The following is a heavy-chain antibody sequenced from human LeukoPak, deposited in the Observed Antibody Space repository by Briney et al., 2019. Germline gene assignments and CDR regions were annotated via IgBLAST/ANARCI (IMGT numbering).Heavy chain of an antibody. J-gene: IGHJ4*02. CDR1: GFTFSYHW. Sequence: GGSLTLSCAASGFTFSYHWMTWVRQAPGKGLEWVASIKNDGAVKNYVDSVKGRFTISRDNAKNSLYLQMNSLRAEDTAVYYCAKDSYNKGDFWGQGVLVTVSS. D-gene: IGHD1-20*01. CDR2: IKNDGAVK. CDR3: AKDSYNKGDF. V-gene: IGHV3-7*04.